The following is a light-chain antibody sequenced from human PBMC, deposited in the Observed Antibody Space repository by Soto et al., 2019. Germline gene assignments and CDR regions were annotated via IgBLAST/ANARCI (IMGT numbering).Light chain of an antibody. CDR2: GAS. Sequence: EIVMPQSPATLSVSPGERATLSCRASPSVSSNLAWYQQKPGQAPRRLIYGASTRATGIPARFSGSGSGTEFTLTISSLQSEDFAVYYCQQYNNWPLTFSQGTRLEIK. CDR1: PSVSSN. CDR3: QQYNNWPLT. V-gene: IGKV3-15*01. J-gene: IGKJ5*01.